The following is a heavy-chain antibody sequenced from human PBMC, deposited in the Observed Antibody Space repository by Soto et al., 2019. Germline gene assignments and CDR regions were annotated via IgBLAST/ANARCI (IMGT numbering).Heavy chain of an antibody. D-gene: IGHD3-9*01. CDR3: TRLSDYDILTGYYPGSPFGMDV. Sequence: GGSLRLSCAASGFTFSGSAMHWVRQASGKGLEWVGRIRSKANSYATAYAASVKGRFTISRDDSKNTAYLQMNSLKTEDTAVYYCTRLSDYDILTGYYPGSPFGMDVWRQGTTVTVSS. CDR1: GFTFSGSA. CDR2: IRSKANSYAT. V-gene: IGHV3-73*01. J-gene: IGHJ6*02.